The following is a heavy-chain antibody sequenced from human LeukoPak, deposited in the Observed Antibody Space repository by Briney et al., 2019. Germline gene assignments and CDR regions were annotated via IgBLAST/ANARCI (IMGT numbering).Heavy chain of an antibody. CDR1: GFTFSSYW. CDR2: IKQDGSEK. CDR3: ARRTSNSSGYYWNYYYYYMDV. D-gene: IGHD3-22*01. Sequence: PGGSLRLSCVASGFTFSSYWMNWVRQAPGKGLEWVANIKQDGSEKYYVDSVKGRFTISRDNAKNSLYLQMNSLRAEDTAVYYCARRTSNSSGYYWNYYYYYMDVWGKGTTVTVSS. V-gene: IGHV3-7*01. J-gene: IGHJ6*03.